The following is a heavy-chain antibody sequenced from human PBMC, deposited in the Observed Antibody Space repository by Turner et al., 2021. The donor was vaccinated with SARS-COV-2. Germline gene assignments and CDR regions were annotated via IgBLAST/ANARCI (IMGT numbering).Heavy chain of an antibody. D-gene: IGHD5-18*01. J-gene: IGHJ4*02. CDR2: IYSGGST. V-gene: IGHV3-53*01. Sequence: EVQLVESGGGLIQPGGSLRLSCAASGFTVSSNYMSWVRQAPGKGLEWVSVIYSGGSTYYADSVKGRFTISRDNSKNTLYLQMNSLRAEDTAVYYCARVGSYGRRDVVYWGQGTLVTVSS. CDR3: ARVGSYGRRDVVY. CDR1: GFTVSSNY.